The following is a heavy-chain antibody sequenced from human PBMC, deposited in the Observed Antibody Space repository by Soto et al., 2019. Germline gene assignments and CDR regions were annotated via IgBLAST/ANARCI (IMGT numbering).Heavy chain of an antibody. J-gene: IGHJ6*03. CDR1: GGSICTYS. CDR3: ARVRTSLDLYYYYMDV. V-gene: IGHV4-59*08. D-gene: IGHD2-2*01. Sequence: SETLSLTCTVCGGSICTYSWTWIRQPPGKAMEWIGYIYDYGSSYYNPSFESRVAFSVDTSKNQLSLQLTSVTAAGTAVYYCARVRTSLDLYYYYMDVWGKGTTVTVSS. CDR2: IYDYGSS.